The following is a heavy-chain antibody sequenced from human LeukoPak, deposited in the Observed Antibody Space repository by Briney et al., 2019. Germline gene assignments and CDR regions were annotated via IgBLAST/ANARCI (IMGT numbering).Heavy chain of an antibody. J-gene: IGHJ4*02. Sequence: SSETLSLTCTVSGGSIGNYCWSWIRQPPGKGLEWIGYVYSSGYTNYNPSLQSRVTISVDTSNNQFSLRLSSVTAADTAVYYCARLTRFVSGVLNPLDSWGQGTLVTVSS. D-gene: IGHD3-3*01. CDR1: GGSIGNYC. CDR2: VYSSGYT. V-gene: IGHV4-59*08. CDR3: ARLTRFVSGVLNPLDS.